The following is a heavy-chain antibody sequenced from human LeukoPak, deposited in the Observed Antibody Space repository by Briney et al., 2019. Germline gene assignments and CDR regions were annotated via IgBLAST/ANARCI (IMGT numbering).Heavy chain of an antibody. Sequence: ASVKVSCKASGYTFTSYGISWVRQAPGQGLEGMGWISAYNGNTNYAQKLQGRVTMTTDTSTSTAYMELRSLRSDDTAVYYCARDRPSWYYDSSGYSVTYLDYWGQGTLVTVSS. CDR1: GYTFTSYG. V-gene: IGHV1-18*01. J-gene: IGHJ4*02. CDR2: ISAYNGNT. D-gene: IGHD3-22*01. CDR3: ARDRPSWYYDSSGYSVTYLDY.